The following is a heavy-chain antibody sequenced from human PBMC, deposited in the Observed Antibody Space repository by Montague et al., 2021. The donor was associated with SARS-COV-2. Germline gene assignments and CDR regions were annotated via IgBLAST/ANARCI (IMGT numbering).Heavy chain of an antibody. CDR2: INHSGST. D-gene: IGHD3-22*01. CDR1: GGSFSGYY. Sequence: SETLSLTCAVYGGSFSGYYWSWIRQPPGKGLGWIGEINHSGSTNYNPSLKSRVTISVDTSKNQFSLKLSSVTAADTAVYYCARLQYGYDDSGGFNYWGQGTLVTVSS. CDR3: ARLQYGYDDSGGFNY. J-gene: IGHJ4*02. V-gene: IGHV4-34*01.